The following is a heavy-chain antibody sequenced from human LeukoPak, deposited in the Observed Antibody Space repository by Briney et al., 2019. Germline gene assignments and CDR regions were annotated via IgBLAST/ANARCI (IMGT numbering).Heavy chain of an antibody. V-gene: IGHV4-59*01. D-gene: IGHD3-10*01. CDR2: IYYSRST. CDR1: GGSITSYY. J-gene: IGHJ4*02. Sequence: SETLSLTCTVSGGSITSYYWSWIRQPPGKGLEWIGYIYYSRSTTYNSSLKSRVTISVDTSKNQFSLKLSSVTPADTAVYYCARTAKYYYGSETYYFFDYWGQGTLVTVSS. CDR3: ARTAKYYYGSETYYFFDY.